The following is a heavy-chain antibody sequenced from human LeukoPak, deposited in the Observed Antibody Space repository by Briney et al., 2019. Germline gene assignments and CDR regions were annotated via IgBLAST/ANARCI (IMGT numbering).Heavy chain of an antibody. J-gene: IGHJ3*02. D-gene: IGHD1-14*01. CDR1: GFTFSSYG. CDR2: IWYDGSNK. V-gene: IGHV3-33*01. Sequence: PGGSLRLSCAASGFTFSSYGMHWARQAPGKGLEWVAVIWYDGSNKYYADSVKGRFTISRDNSKNTLYLQMNSLRAEDTAVYYCARGSLNRVAPDAFDIWGQGTMVTVSS. CDR3: ARGSLNRVAPDAFDI.